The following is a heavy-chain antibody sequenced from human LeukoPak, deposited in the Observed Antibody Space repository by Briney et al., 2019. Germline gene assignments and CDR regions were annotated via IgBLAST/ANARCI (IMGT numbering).Heavy chain of an antibody. CDR2: ISWNSGSI. CDR1: GFTFADYA. Sequence: GRSLRLSCAASGFTFADYAMHWVRQAPGKGLEWVSGISWNSGSIGYADSVKGRFTISRDNAKNSLYLQMNSLRAEDTALYYCAKAYVGAAFDYWGQGTLVTVSS. V-gene: IGHV3-9*01. CDR3: AKAYVGAAFDY. J-gene: IGHJ4*02. D-gene: IGHD1-26*01.